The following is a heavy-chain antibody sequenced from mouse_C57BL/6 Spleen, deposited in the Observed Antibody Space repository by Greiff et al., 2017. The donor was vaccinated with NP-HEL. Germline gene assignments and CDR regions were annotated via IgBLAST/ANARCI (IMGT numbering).Heavy chain of an antibody. CDR2: IHPNSGST. CDR3: ARKTTVVGDYFDY. CDR1: GYTFTSYW. J-gene: IGHJ2*01. V-gene: IGHV1-64*01. Sequence: VQLQQPGAELVKPGASVKLSCKASGYTFTSYWMHWVKQRPGQGLEWIGMIHPNSGSTNYNEKFKSKATLTVDKSSSTAYMQLSSLTSEDSAVYYCARKTTVVGDYFDYWGQGTTLTVSS. D-gene: IGHD1-1*01.